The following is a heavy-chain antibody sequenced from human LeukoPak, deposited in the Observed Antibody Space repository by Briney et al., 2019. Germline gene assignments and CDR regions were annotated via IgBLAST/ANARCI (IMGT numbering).Heavy chain of an antibody. D-gene: IGHD3-3*01. CDR3: ATYYDFWSGYHLRDY. J-gene: IGHJ4*02. V-gene: IGHV3-23*01. CDR2: ISGSGGST. Sequence: PGGSLRLSCAASGFTFSYYAMSWVPQAPGKGLEGVSAISGSGGSTYYADSVKGRFTISRDNSKSTLYLQMHSLRAEDTAVYYCATYYDFWSGYHLRDYWGQGTLVTVSS. CDR1: GFTFSYYA.